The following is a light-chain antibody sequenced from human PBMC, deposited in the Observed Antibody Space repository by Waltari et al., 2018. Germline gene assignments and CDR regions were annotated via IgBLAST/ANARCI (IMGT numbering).Light chain of an antibody. J-gene: IGLJ2*01. Sequence: QSALTQPPSASGSPGQSVAIPCTGTSSDVGGYDYVYWYQQHPGKAPKLMMYAVTKRPSAVPDSFSGSKLGNAASLTVSGRQAEDEAAYSSNSYAGSNTVKFGGGTKLTVL. CDR3: NSYAGSNTVK. CDR2: AVT. CDR1: SSDVGGYDY. V-gene: IGLV2-8*01.